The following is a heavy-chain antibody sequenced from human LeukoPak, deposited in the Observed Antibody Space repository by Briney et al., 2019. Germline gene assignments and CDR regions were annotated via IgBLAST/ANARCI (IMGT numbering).Heavy chain of an antibody. V-gene: IGHV3-23*01. Sequence: GGSLRLSCTASRFTFSSYAMSWVRQAPGKGLEWVSAISGSGGSTYYADSVKGRFTISRDNSKNTLYLQMNSLRAEDTAVYYCAKQARPLFFNWFDPWGQGTLVTVSS. CDR3: AKQARPLFFNWFDP. CDR2: ISGSGGST. CDR1: RFTFSSYA. J-gene: IGHJ5*02. D-gene: IGHD6-6*01.